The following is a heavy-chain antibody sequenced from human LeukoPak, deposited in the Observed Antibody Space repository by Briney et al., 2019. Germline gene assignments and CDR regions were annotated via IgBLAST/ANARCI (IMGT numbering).Heavy chain of an antibody. CDR2: ISGNGGTT. V-gene: IGHV3-23*01. CDR3: AKRPDGGGI. Sequence: PGGSLRLSCVASGFTFNTYAMTWVRQAPGKGLEWVSTISGNGGTTYYADSVKGRFTISRDNSKNTLYLQMNSLRAEDTAVYYCAKRPDGGGIWGQGTMVTVSS. D-gene: IGHD2-21*01. J-gene: IGHJ3*02. CDR1: GFTFNTYA.